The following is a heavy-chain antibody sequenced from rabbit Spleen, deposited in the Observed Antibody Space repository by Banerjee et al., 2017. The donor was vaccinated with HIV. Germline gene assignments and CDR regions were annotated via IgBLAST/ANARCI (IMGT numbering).Heavy chain of an antibody. CDR3: ARDLVGVIGWNFYL. J-gene: IGHJ4*01. D-gene: IGHD2-1*01. CDR1: GFSFSSSYY. Sequence: QSLEESGGDLVKPEGSLTLTCTASGFSFSSSYYMCWVRQAPGKGLECIACIYADRSGSTYYANWAKGRFTISRTSSTTVTLRMTSLTAADRATYFCARDLVGVIGWNFYLWGPGTLVTVS. CDR2: IYADRSGST. V-gene: IGHV1S40*01.